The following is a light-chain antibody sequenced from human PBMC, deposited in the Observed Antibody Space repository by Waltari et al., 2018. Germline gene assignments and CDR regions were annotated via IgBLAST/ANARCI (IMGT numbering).Light chain of an antibody. CDR1: SSDFGRYNF. V-gene: IGLV2-23*02. CDR3: CSYAGRSTWV. CDR2: EVN. Sequence: QSALTQPASVSGSPGQSISISSTGTSSDFGRYNFFSCYQQHPGKAPQLIIYEVNKRPSGVSNRLSGSKSGNTASLTISGLQAEDESDYYCCSYAGRSTWVFGGGTKVTVL. J-gene: IGLJ3*02.